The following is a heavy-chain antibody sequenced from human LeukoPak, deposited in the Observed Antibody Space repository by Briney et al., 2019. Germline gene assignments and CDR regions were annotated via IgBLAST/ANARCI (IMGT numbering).Heavy chain of an antibody. J-gene: IGHJ4*02. D-gene: IGHD1-26*01. Sequence: TGGSLRLSCAASGFTFSNTWMAWVRQAPGKGLEWVANINQDGSTKQYVDSVKGRFTISRDNAKNSVYLQMNSLRAEDTAVYYCARDQGGSLDYWGQGTLVTVSS. CDR3: ARDQGGSLDY. CDR1: GFTFSNTW. CDR2: INQDGSTK. V-gene: IGHV3-7*01.